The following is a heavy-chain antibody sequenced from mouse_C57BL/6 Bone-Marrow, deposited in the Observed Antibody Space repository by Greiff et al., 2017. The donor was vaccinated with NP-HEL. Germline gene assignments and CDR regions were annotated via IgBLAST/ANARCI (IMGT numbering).Heavy chain of an antibody. Sequence: DVQLVESGGGLVKPGGSLKLSCAASGFTFSDYGMHWVRQAPEKGLEWVAYISSGSSTIYYADTVKGRFTISRDNAKNTLFLQMTRLRSEETAMYYCARTGPEAYWGQGTLVTVSA. CDR1: GFTFSDYG. J-gene: IGHJ3*01. V-gene: IGHV5-17*01. D-gene: IGHD3-1*01. CDR2: ISSGSSTI. CDR3: ARTGPEAY.